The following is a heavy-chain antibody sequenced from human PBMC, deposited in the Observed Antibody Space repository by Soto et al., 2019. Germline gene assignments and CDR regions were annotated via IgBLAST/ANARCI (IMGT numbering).Heavy chain of an antibody. V-gene: IGHV1-2*02. D-gene: IGHD5-18*01. CDR2: INPNSGGT. Sequence: ASVKVSCKASGYTFTGYYMHWVRQAPGQGLEWMVWINPNSGGTNYAQKFQGRVTMTRDTSISTAYMELSRLRSDDTAVYYCARNSESLDSYGPDYYYYYGMDVWGQGTTVTVSS. CDR3: ARNSESLDSYGPDYYYYYGMDV. J-gene: IGHJ6*02. CDR1: GYTFTGYY.